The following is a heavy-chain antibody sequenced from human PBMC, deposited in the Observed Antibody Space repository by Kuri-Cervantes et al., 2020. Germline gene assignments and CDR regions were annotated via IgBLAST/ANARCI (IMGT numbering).Heavy chain of an antibody. Sequence: GESLKISCAASGFIFSNAWMSWVRQAPGKGLEWVAVISYDGSSKFYADSVRGRFTISRDNSESTLYLRMNSLRAEDTAVYYCAKTPNYNSWSGYFDSWGRGTLVTVSS. CDR1: GFIFSNAW. D-gene: IGHD3-3*01. CDR2: ISYDGSSK. CDR3: AKTPNYNSWSGYFDS. V-gene: IGHV3-30*18. J-gene: IGHJ5*01.